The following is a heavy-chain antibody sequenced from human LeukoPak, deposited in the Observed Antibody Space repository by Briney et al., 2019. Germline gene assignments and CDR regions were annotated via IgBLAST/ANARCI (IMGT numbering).Heavy chain of an antibody. CDR2: IHYSGST. J-gene: IGHJ6*03. V-gene: IGHV4-59*01. D-gene: IGHD2-15*01. CDR1: GGSISSYY. CDR3: ARTTEGYCSGSSCYSYYYYMDV. Sequence: SETLSLTCTVSGGSISSYYWSWIRQPPGKGLEWIGYIHYSGSTHYNPSLKSRVTISVDTSKNQFSLKLRFVTPADTAVYYCARTTEGYCSGSSCYSYYYYMDVWGKGTTVTVSS.